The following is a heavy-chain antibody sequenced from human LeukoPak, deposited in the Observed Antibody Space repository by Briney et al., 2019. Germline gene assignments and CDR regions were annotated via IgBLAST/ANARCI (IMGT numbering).Heavy chain of an antibody. D-gene: IGHD2-2*01. J-gene: IGHJ5*02. CDR1: GYTFTSYG. CDR3: ARLPAYCSSTSCYLIDP. V-gene: IGHV1-18*01. CDR2: ISAYNGNT. Sequence: GASVKVSCKASGYTFTSYGISWVRQAPGQGLEWMGWISAYNGNTNYAQKLQGRVTMTTDTSTSTAYMELRSLRFDDTAVYYCARLPAYCSSTSCYLIDPWGQGTLVTVSS.